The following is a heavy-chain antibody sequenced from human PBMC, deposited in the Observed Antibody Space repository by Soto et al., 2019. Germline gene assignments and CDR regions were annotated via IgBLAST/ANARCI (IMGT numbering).Heavy chain of an antibody. CDR2: ISSNGDNT. J-gene: IGHJ4*02. D-gene: IGHD1-26*01. Sequence: PGGSLRLSCSASGFTFSSYAIHWVRQAPGKGLEYVSAISSNGDNTYYADSVKGRFTISRDNSKNTLYLQMSSLRAEDTAVYYCVKDGSWELRHFDYCGQRTLVTVSS. CDR1: GFTFSSYA. V-gene: IGHV3-64D*08. CDR3: VKDGSWELRHFDY.